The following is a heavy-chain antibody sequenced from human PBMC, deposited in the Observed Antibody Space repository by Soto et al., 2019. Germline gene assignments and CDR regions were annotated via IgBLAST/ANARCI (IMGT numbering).Heavy chain of an antibody. Sequence: SETLSLTCAVYGGSFSGYYWTWIRQPPGTGLEWIGEINHSGSTNYNPSLKSRVTISMDTSKSQLSLKLSSVTAADTAVYYCARVRDCSGGTCYSWWFDPWGQGTLVTVSS. CDR1: GGSFSGYY. J-gene: IGHJ5*02. CDR3: ARVRDCSGGTCYSWWFDP. V-gene: IGHV4-34*01. D-gene: IGHD2-15*01. CDR2: INHSGST.